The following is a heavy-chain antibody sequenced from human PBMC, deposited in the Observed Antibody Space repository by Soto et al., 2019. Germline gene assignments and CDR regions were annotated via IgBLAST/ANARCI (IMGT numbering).Heavy chain of an antibody. J-gene: IGHJ5*02. Sequence: SVKVSCKASGGTFSSYAISWVRQAPGQGLEWMGGIIPIFGTANYAQKFQGRVTITADESTSTAYMELSSLRSEDTAVYYCARDLEEIAAAGTSWFDPWGQGTLVTVSS. D-gene: IGHD6-13*01. V-gene: IGHV1-69*13. CDR2: IIPIFGTA. CDR1: GGTFSSYA. CDR3: ARDLEEIAAAGTSWFDP.